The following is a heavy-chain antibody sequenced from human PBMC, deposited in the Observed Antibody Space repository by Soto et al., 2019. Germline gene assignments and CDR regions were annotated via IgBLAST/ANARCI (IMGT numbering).Heavy chain of an antibody. CDR3: ARLRWETENNWFDP. Sequence: LSLTCTVSGDSISSVDHYWSWIRQPPGKGLEWMGYIYHSGSTHYNPSLNSRLTISIDTSTNRFSLNLTSVTAADTAVYFCARLRWETENNWFDPWGQGALVTVSS. D-gene: IGHD1-26*01. CDR1: GDSISSVDHY. CDR2: IYHSGST. V-gene: IGHV4-30-4*01. J-gene: IGHJ5*02.